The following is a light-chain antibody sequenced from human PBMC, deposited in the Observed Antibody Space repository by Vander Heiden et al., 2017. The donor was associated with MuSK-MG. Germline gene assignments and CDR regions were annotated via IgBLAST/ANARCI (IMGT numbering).Light chain of an antibody. CDR2: KVS. Sequence: IVMTQTLPPLFVTPGQPAPIPCRSSQSLLHNDRRTWLDWYLQKPGQPPQLLIYKVSNRLSGVPDRFSGSGSGTEFTLKISRVEAEDVGVYYCMQDNRFPRTFGQGTKVEIK. CDR3: MQDNRFPRT. V-gene: IGKV2D-29*01. CDR1: QSLLHNDRRTW. J-gene: IGKJ1*01.